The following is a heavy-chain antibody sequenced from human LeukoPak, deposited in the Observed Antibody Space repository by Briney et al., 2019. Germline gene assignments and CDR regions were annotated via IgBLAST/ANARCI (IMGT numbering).Heavy chain of an antibody. V-gene: IGHV3-7*01. J-gene: IGHJ3*01. CDR1: VLSLSQSW. D-gene: IGHD2-2*01. Sequence: AWALTLSCAASVLSLSQSWRCLVHQDPRAGREGVAAINLHGSAKYYVDSVKGRFTISRDSAQNSVSLQMNSLRAEDTAVYYCVRESRLSNRDDAFELWGQGTTVTVSS. CDR3: VRESRLSNRDDAFEL. CDR2: INLHGSAK.